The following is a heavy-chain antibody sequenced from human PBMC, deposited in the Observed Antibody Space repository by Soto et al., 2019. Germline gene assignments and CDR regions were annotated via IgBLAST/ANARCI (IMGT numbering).Heavy chain of an antibody. J-gene: IGHJ6*02. CDR3: ARNVAASGTYYYGMDV. Sequence: QVQLQESGPGLVKPSQTLSLTCTVSGGSISSGGYYWSWIRQHPGKGLEWIGYIYYSGSTYYNPSLKSRVTISVDTSKNQFSLKLSSVTAADTAVYYCARNVAASGTYYYGMDVWGQGTTVTVSS. V-gene: IGHV4-31*03. CDR1: GGSISSGGYY. D-gene: IGHD6-13*01. CDR2: IYYSGST.